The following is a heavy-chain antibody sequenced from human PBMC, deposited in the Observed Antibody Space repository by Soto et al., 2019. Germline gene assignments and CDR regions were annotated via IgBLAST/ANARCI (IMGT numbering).Heavy chain of an antibody. CDR3: ATDPLGGQQLVGGWFDP. CDR2: ISYDGSNK. V-gene: IGHV3-30*03. D-gene: IGHD6-13*01. J-gene: IGHJ5*02. Sequence: GGSLRLSCAASGFTFSSYGMHWVRQAPGKGLEWVAVISYDGSNKYYADSVKGRFTIARDNSKNTLYLQMNSLRADDTAVYYCATDPLGGQQLVGGWFDPWGQGTLVTVSS. CDR1: GFTFSSYG.